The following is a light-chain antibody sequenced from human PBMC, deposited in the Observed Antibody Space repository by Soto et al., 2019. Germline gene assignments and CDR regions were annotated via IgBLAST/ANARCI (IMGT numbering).Light chain of an antibody. Sequence: EILMTQSPVTLSVSPGERATLSCRASQSVSSNLAWYQQKPGQAPRLLIYDASKRASGFPARFSGSGSGADFTLTISRLEPEDFAVYYCQQYVNSPGTFGQGTRLEIK. J-gene: IGKJ5*01. CDR2: DAS. CDR1: QSVSSN. CDR3: QQYVNSPGT. V-gene: IGKV3D-15*02.